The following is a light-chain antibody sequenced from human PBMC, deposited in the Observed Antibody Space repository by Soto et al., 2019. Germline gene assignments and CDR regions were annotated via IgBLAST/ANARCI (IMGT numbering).Light chain of an antibody. V-gene: IGKV1-12*01. CDR2: AAS. Sequence: DIQMTQSPSSVSASVGDSVTITCRASQGISSWLVWYQQKPGKAPHLLIYAASTLQSGVPSRFSGSRSGTDFTLTISSLQPEDFATYYCQQADSFPPTFGGGTRVEIK. CDR3: QQADSFPPT. CDR1: QGISSW. J-gene: IGKJ4*01.